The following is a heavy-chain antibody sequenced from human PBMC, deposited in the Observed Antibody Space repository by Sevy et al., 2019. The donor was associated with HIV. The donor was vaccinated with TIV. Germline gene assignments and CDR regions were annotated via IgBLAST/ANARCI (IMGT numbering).Heavy chain of an antibody. CDR2: INSNSGAI. D-gene: IGHD4-4*01. Sequence: ASVKFSCKASGHTFSDYYIQWVRQAPGQGLEWMGWINSNSGAISYAQRFQGRVTMTSDTSISTVYMELSRLRSDDTAVYYCATEYSYDYWGQGTLVTVSS. V-gene: IGHV1-2*02. J-gene: IGHJ4*02. CDR1: GHTFSDYY. CDR3: ATEYSYDY.